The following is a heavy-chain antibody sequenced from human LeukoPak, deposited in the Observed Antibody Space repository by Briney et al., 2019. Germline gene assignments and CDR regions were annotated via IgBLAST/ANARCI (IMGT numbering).Heavy chain of an antibody. J-gene: IGHJ4*02. CDR3: ARGQIRDGYNYDEY. CDR2: INHSGST. V-gene: IGHV4-34*01. CDR1: GGSFSGYY. D-gene: IGHD5-24*01. Sequence: PSETLSLTCAVYGGSFSGYYWSWIRQPPGKGLEWIGEINHSGSTNYNPSLKSRVTISVDTSKNQFSLKLSSVTAADTAVYYCARGQIRDGYNYDEYWGQGTLATVSS.